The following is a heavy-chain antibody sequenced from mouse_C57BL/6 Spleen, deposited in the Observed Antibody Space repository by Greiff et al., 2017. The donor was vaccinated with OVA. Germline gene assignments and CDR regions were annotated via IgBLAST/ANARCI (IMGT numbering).Heavy chain of an antibody. D-gene: IGHD3-2*02. J-gene: IGHJ4*01. V-gene: IGHV1-7*01. CDR1: GYTFTSYW. CDR2: INPSSGYT. CDR3: ARWGAQAFYAMDY. Sequence: QVQLKQSGAELAKPGASVKLSCKASGYTFTSYWMHWVKQRPGQGLEWIGYINPSSGYTKYNQKFKDKATLTADKSSSTAYMQLSSLTYEDSAVYYCARWGAQAFYAMDYWGQGTSVTVSS.